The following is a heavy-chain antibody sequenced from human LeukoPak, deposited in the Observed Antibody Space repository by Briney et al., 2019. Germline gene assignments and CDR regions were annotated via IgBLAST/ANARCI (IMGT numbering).Heavy chain of an antibody. CDR3: ARSQSSSLIDY. D-gene: IGHD6-13*01. CDR1: GFTFSSYA. CDR2: ISGGGGST. Sequence: GGSLRLSCAASGFTFSSYAMNWVRQAPGKGLEWVSTISGGGGSTYYSDSVKGRFTVSRDNSKNTLYLQMNSLTVEDTAVYYCARSQSSSLIDYWGQGTLVTVSS. J-gene: IGHJ4*02. V-gene: IGHV3-23*01.